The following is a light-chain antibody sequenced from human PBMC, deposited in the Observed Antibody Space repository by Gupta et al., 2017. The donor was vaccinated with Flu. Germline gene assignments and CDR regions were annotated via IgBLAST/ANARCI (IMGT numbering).Light chain of an antibody. Sequence: IQLTQSPSSLSASVGDRVTITCRASQGISSALAWYQQKPGKAPKLLIYDASSFESGVPSRFSGSGSGTDFTLTISSLQPEDFATYYCQQFKKDPPTFGQGTRLEIK. CDR1: QGISSA. V-gene: IGKV1D-13*01. CDR2: DAS. J-gene: IGKJ5*01. CDR3: QQFKKDPPT.